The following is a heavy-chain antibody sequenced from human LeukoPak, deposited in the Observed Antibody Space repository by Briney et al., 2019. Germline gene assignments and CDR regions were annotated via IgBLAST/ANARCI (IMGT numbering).Heavy chain of an antibody. V-gene: IGHV3-48*01. CDR2: ISSSSTTI. D-gene: IGHD3-22*01. J-gene: IGHJ2*01. CDR3: ASLVDSSGYYDWYFDL. Sequence: PGGSLRLSCAASGFTFSSYSMMWVRQAPGKGLEWVSYISSSSTTIHYADSVKGRFTISRDNAKNSVYLQMNSLRAEDTAVYYCASLVDSSGYYDWYFDLWGRGTPVTVSS. CDR1: GFTFSSYS.